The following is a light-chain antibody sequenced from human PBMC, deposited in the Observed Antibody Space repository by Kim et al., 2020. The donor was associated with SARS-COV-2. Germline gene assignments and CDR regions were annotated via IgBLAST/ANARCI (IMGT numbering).Light chain of an antibody. Sequence: PATLSWSPGERATLSCRASQSVSSYLAWYQQKPGQAPRLLIYDASNRATGIPARFSGSGSGTDFTLTISSLEPEDFAVYYCQQRYTFGQGTKLEI. CDR2: DAS. J-gene: IGKJ2*01. V-gene: IGKV3-11*01. CDR3: QQRYT. CDR1: QSVSSY.